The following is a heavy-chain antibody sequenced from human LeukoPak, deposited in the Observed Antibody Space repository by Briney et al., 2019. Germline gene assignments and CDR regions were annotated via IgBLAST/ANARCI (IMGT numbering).Heavy chain of an antibody. J-gene: IGHJ6*02. Sequence: GGSLRLSCAASGFTFSSYGMHWVRQAPGKGLEWVAVIWYDGSNKYYADSVKGRFTISRDNSKNTLYLQMNSLRAEDTAVYYCASGGIYCGGDCYPLYGMDVWGQGTTVTVSS. V-gene: IGHV3-33*01. CDR2: IWYDGSNK. CDR1: GFTFSSYG. CDR3: ASGGIYCGGDCYPLYGMDV. D-gene: IGHD2-21*02.